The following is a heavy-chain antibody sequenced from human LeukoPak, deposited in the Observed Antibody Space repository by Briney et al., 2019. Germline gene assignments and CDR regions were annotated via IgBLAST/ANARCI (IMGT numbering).Heavy chain of an antibody. CDR1: GYTFTSYG. D-gene: IGHD3-22*01. CDR2: ISAYNGNT. V-gene: IGHV1-18*01. CDR3: ARSPGLYDSSGYPDY. J-gene: IGHJ4*02. Sequence: ASVKVSCKASGYTFTSYGISWVRQAPGQGLEWMGWISAYNGNTNYAQKLQGRVTMTTDTSTSTAYMELRGLRSDDTAVYYCARSPGLYDSSGYPDYWGQGTLVTVSS.